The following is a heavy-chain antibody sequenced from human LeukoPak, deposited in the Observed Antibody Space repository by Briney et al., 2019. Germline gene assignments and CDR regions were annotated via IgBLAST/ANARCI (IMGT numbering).Heavy chain of an antibody. V-gene: IGHV4-31*03. CDR2: IYYSGSA. CDR1: GGSISSGGYY. CDR3: ARGSVYVDY. D-gene: IGHD5/OR15-5a*01. J-gene: IGHJ4*02. Sequence: SETLSLTCTVSGGSISSGGYYWSWIRRHPGKGPEWIWYIYYSGSAYYNPSLKSRVTISVDTSKNQFSLKLSSVTAADTAVYFCARGSVYVDYWGQGTLVTVSS.